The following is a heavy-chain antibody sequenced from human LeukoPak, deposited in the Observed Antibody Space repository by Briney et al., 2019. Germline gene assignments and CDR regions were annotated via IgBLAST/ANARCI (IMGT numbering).Heavy chain of an antibody. J-gene: IGHJ4*02. Sequence: GGSLRLSCAASGFTFSSYAMSWVRQAPGKGLEWVSAISSSGGSTYYADSVKGRFTISRDNSKNTLYPQMNSLRAEDTAVYYCAKAHIAVYFDYWGQGTLVTVSS. CDR3: AKAHIAVYFDY. V-gene: IGHV3-23*01. CDR2: ISSSGGST. CDR1: GFTFSSYA.